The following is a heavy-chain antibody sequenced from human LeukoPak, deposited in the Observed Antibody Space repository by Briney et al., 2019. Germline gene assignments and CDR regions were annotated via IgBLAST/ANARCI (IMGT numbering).Heavy chain of an antibody. D-gene: IGHD6-13*01. V-gene: IGHV1-46*01. CDR2: INPGRATT. Sequence: EASVKVSCKASGYTFISYYLHWVRQAPGQGLQWMGVINPGRATTSYAQKFQGRVTMTTDTSTSTIYMELSSLISEDTAVYYCARDPRNQLSTSWYYFDYWGQGTLVTVSS. CDR3: ARDPRNQLSTSWYYFDY. J-gene: IGHJ4*02. CDR1: GYTFISYY.